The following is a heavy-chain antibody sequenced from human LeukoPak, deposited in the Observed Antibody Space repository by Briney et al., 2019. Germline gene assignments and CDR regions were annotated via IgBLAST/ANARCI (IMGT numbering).Heavy chain of an antibody. CDR2: IYYTGST. D-gene: IGHD4-17*01. CDR3: ASLSTVTQGYFDS. Sequence: TASETLSLTCTVSGGSISSFYWSWIRQPPGKGLEWVGYIYYTGSTNYNPSLKSRLTISVDASKNQFSLNLSSVTATDTAVYYCASLSTVTQGYFDSWGQGTLVTVFS. J-gene: IGHJ4*02. V-gene: IGHV4-59*08. CDR1: GGSISSFY.